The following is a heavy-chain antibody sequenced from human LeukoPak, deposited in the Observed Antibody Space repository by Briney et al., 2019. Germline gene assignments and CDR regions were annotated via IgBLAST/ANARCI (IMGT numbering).Heavy chain of an antibody. CDR1: GFTFDDYA. D-gene: IGHD6-19*01. Sequence: PGGSLRLSCAASGFTFDDYAMHWVRQAPGKGLEWVSGISWNSGSIGYADSVKGRFTISRDNAKNSLYLQMNSLRAEDTALYYCARSVAGTDWFDPWGQGTLVTVSS. J-gene: IGHJ5*02. CDR2: ISWNSGSI. V-gene: IGHV3-9*01. CDR3: ARSVAGTDWFDP.